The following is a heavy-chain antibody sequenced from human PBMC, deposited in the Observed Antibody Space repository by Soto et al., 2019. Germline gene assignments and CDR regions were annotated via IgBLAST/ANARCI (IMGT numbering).Heavy chain of an antibody. CDR2: IWYDGSNK. J-gene: IGHJ4*02. CDR1: GFTFSSYG. D-gene: IGHD6-13*01. CDR3: ARGYSSSWHYFDY. Sequence: QVQLVESGGGMVQPGRSLRLSCAASGFTFSSYGMHWVRQAPGKGLEWVAVIWYDGSNKYYADSVKGRFTISRDNSKNMLYLQMNSLRAEDTAVYYCARGYSSSWHYFDYWGQGTLVTVSS. V-gene: IGHV3-33*01.